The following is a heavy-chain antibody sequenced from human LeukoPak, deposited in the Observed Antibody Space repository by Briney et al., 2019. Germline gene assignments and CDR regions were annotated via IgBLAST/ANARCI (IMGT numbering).Heavy chain of an antibody. J-gene: IGHJ6*02. CDR3: ARDAAPYSYYYYGMDV. CDR1: GGTFSSYA. V-gene: IGHV1-69*13. D-gene: IGHD6-6*01. CDR2: IIPIFGTA. Sequence: AASVKVSCKASGGTFSSYAISWVRQAPGQGLEWMGGIIPIFGTANYAQKFQGRVTITADESTSTAYMELSSLRSEDTAVYYCARDAAPYSYYYYGMDVWGQGTTVTVSS.